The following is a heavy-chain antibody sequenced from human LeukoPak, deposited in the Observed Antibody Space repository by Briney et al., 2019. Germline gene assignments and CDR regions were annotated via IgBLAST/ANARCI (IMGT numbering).Heavy chain of an antibody. Sequence: PGGSLRLSCAASGFTSGDHAMTWVRQAPGKGLEWVAFIRSNAYRRTTEYAPSAKGRFRISRDDSKSVVYLQMNGLKTEDTAVYYCSRRPIQLWMHNGMDVWGQGTTVTVSS. CDR1: GFTSGDHA. CDR3: SRRPIQLWMHNGMDV. J-gene: IGHJ6*02. CDR2: IRSNAYRRTT. D-gene: IGHD5-24*01. V-gene: IGHV3-49*04.